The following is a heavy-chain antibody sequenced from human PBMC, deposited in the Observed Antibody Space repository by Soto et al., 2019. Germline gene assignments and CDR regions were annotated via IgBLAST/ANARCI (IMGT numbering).Heavy chain of an antibody. CDR1: GGTFSSYA. J-gene: IGHJ3*02. Sequence: SVKVACKASGGTFSSYAISWVRQAPGQGLEWMGGIIPIFGTANYAQKFQGRVTITADKSTSTAYMELSSVTAADTVVYYCARDYRDYYDSSRYSTSIKRRVAFDIWGQGTMVTVSS. D-gene: IGHD3-22*01. CDR3: ARDYRDYYDSSRYSTSIKRRVAFDI. V-gene: IGHV1-69*06. CDR2: IIPIFGTA.